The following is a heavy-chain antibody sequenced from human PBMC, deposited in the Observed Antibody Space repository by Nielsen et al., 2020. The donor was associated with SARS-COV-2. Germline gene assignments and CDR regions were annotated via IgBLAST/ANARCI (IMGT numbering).Heavy chain of an antibody. CDR1: GGSISSYY. J-gene: IGHJ6*03. CDR2: IYYSGST. Sequence: SETLSLTCTVSGGSISSYYWSWIRQTPGKGLEWIGYIYYSGSTNYNPSLKSRVTISVDTSKNQFSLKLSSVTAADTAVYYCARRAPHYYYYYMDVWGKGTTVTVSS. CDR3: ARRAPHYYYYYMDV. V-gene: IGHV4-59*01.